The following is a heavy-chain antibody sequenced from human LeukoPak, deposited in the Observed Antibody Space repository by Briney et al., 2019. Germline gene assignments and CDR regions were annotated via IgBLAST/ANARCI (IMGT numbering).Heavy chain of an antibody. J-gene: IGHJ4*02. CDR3: AKSPGGDYYDSSGYCLFDS. Sequence: WGTLRLSCAASGFTFSSYALSWVRQAPGKGLEWVSAISYSGVSTYYGDSVKGRFTISRDNSKNTLYLQMNSLRAEDAAVYYCAKSPGGDYYDSSGYCLFDSWGQGTLVTDSS. V-gene: IGHV3-23*01. D-gene: IGHD3-22*01. CDR1: GFTFSSYA. CDR2: ISYSGVST.